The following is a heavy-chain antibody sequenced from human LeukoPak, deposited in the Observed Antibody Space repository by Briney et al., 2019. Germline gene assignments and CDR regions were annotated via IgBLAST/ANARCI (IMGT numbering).Heavy chain of an antibody. CDR1: GFTFGDYA. CDR3: ARDANTAMVLRGDY. Sequence: PGRSLRLSCAASGFTFGDYAMRWVRQAPGKVLDWVSGISLNSGSIGYADSVKGRFTISRDNDKNSLYLQMNSLRAEDTAVYYCARDANTAMVLRGDYWGQGTLVTVSS. V-gene: IGHV3-9*01. J-gene: IGHJ4*02. CDR2: ISLNSGSI. D-gene: IGHD5-18*01.